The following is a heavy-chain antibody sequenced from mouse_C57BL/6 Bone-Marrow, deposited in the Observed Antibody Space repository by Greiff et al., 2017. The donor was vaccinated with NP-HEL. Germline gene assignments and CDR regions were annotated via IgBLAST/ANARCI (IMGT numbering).Heavy chain of an antibody. J-gene: IGHJ2*01. D-gene: IGHD1-1*01. CDR2: INPSTGGT. V-gene: IGHV1-42*01. Sequence: VQLQQSGPELVKPGASVKISCKASGYSFTGYYMNWVKQSPEKSLEWIGEINPSTGGTTYNQKFKAKATLTVDKSSSTAYMQLKSLTSEDSAVYYCARMRYDGSSYASFDYWGQGTTLTVSS. CDR1: GYSFTGYY. CDR3: ARMRYDGSSYASFDY.